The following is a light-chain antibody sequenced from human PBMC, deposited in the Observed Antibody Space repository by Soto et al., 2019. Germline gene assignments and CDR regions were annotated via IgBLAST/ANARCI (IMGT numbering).Light chain of an antibody. J-gene: IGKJ4*01. CDR2: DAS. CDR1: RSVDSH. CDR3: QQRSNWPLT. Sequence: EVVLTQSPATLSLSPGETATLSCRASRSVDSHLAWYQHKPGQAPRLLIYDASNRASDIPARFSGSGSETDFTLTISSLEPEDFAIYYCQQRSNWPLTFGGGTKVDIK. V-gene: IGKV3-11*01.